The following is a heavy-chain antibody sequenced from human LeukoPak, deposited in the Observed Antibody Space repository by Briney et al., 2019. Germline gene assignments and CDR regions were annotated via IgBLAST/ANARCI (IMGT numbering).Heavy chain of an antibody. CDR2: INPGGSST. CDR1: GFTFSSYS. V-gene: IGHV3-74*01. CDR3: ARSNQADDY. D-gene: IGHD1-14*01. J-gene: IGHJ4*02. Sequence: GGSLRLSCAASGFTFSSYSMNWVRQAPGKGLVWVSRINPGGSSTAYADSVKGRFTISRDNAKNTLYLQMDSLRAEDTAIYYCARSNQADDYWGQGTLVTVSS.